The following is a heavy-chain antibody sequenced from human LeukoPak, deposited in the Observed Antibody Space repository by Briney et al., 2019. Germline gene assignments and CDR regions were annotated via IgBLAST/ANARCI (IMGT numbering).Heavy chain of an antibody. CDR3: AKDQYSRYYGMDV. CDR1: GFTFDDYA. Sequence: PGGSLRLSCAASGFTFDDYAMHWVRQAPGKGLEWVALISYDGSDKYYADSVKGRFTISRDNSKNTLFLQMNSLRAEDTAVYFCAKDQYSRYYGMDVWGQGTTVTVSS. D-gene: IGHD4-11*01. V-gene: IGHV3-30*18. J-gene: IGHJ6*02. CDR2: ISYDGSDK.